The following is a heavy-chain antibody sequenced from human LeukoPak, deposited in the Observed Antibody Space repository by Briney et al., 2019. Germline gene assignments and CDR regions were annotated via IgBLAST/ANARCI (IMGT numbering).Heavy chain of an antibody. CDR2: ISGFNT. V-gene: IGHV3-53*01. CDR3: AKDRYCSGGNCYSAFDI. Sequence: GGSLRLSCAASGFTVSSNYMSWVRQAPGRGLEWVSGISGFNTYYADSVKGRFTISRDDSNNTLFLQMNSLRAEDTAIYFCAKDRYCSGGNCYSAFDIWGQGTMVTVFS. J-gene: IGHJ3*02. CDR1: GFTVSSNY. D-gene: IGHD2-15*01.